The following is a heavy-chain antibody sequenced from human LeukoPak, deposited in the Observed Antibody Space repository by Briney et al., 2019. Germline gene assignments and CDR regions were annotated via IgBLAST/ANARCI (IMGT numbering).Heavy chain of an antibody. J-gene: IGHJ4*02. Sequence: ASVKVSCKASGYTFSIYNMHWVRQAPGQGHEWMGIINPSGGTSYAQKLQGRITMTRDTSTSTLLMELSSLRSEDTAVYYCAREEVAGTGLDYWGQGTLVTVSS. CDR3: AREEVAGTGLDY. V-gene: IGHV1-46*01. CDR2: INPSGGT. D-gene: IGHD6-13*01. CDR1: GYTFSIYN.